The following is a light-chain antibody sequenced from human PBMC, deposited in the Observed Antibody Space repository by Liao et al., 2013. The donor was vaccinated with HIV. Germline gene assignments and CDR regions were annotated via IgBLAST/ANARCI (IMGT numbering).Light chain of an antibody. CDR1: ALPNQY. CDR3: QSADTSDTHVI. V-gene: IGLV3-25*03. Sequence: GLTQPPSVSVSPGQTARITCSGDALPNQYAYWYQQKPGQAPVLLIYKDSERPSGIPERFSGSSSGTTVTLTISGVQAEDEADYYCQSADTSDTHVIFGGGTKLTVL. CDR2: KDS. J-gene: IGLJ2*01.